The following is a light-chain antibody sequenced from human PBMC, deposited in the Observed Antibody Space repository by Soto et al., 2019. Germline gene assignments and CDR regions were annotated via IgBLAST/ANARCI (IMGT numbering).Light chain of an antibody. CDR3: SSFTSTSTRL. CDR2: GVT. V-gene: IGLV2-14*01. CDR1: SSDIGSYDY. J-gene: IGLJ1*01. Sequence: QSVLAQPASVSGSPGQSITISCTGTSSDIGSYDYVSWYQQHPGKAPNLIIYGVTDRPSGVSNRFSGSKSGNTASLTISGLQAEDEADYYCSSFTSTSTRLFGSGTK.